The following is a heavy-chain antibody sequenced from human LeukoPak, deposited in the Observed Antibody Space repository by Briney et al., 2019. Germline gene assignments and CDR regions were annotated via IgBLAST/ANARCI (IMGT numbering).Heavy chain of an antibody. CDR3: ARAMIAVAGTLRYFDY. Sequence: SETLSLTCAVSGGSFSGYYWSWIRQPPGKGLEWIGEINHSGSTNYNPSLKSRVTISVDTSKNQFSLKLSSVTAADTAVYYCARAMIAVAGTLRYFDYWGQGTLVTVSS. CDR1: GGSFSGYY. D-gene: IGHD6-19*01. CDR2: INHSGST. J-gene: IGHJ4*02. V-gene: IGHV4-34*01.